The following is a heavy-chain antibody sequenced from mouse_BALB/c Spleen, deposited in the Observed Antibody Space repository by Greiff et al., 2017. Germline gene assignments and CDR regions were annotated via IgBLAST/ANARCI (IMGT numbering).Heavy chain of an antibody. CDR1: GYTFSSYW. J-gene: IGHJ3*01. CDR2: ILPGSGST. CDR3: ARGAYYGNLWFAY. D-gene: IGHD2-10*01. Sequence: VQLQQSGAELMKPGASVKISCKATGYTFSSYWIEWVKQRPGHGLEWIGEILPGSGSTNYNEKFKGKATFTADTSSNTAYMQLSSLTSEDSAVYYCARGAYYGNLWFAYWGQGTLVTVSA. V-gene: IGHV1-9*01.